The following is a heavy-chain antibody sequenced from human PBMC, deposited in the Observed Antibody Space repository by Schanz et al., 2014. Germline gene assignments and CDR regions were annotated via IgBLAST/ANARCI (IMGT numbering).Heavy chain of an antibody. J-gene: IGHJ5*02. CDR3: ARGKAYTAGTPMNGFDP. D-gene: IGHD2-21*01. V-gene: IGHV3-30*02. CDR1: GFIFSNHG. Sequence: QAELVESGGGVVQPGRSLRLSCAASGFIFSNHGMNWVRQAPGKGLEWVAFIQHDGSRTYYTASLKGRVTISRDNSQNMVYVEMNSLRVEDTAVYYCARGKAYTAGTPMNGFDPGGQGTLVTVSS. CDR2: IQHDGSRT.